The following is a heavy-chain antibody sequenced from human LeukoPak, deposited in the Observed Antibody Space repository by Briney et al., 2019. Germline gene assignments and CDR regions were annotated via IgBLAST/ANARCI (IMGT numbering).Heavy chain of an antibody. CDR3: AVNTPRVDIVATTLDY. CDR2: IYHSGST. CDR1: GGSISSSNW. J-gene: IGHJ4*02. V-gene: IGHV4-4*02. Sequence: PSETLSLTCAVSGGSISSSNWWSWVRQPPGKGLEWIGEIYHSGSTNYNPSLKSRVTISVDKSKNQFTLKLSSVTAADTAVYYCAVNTPRVDIVATTLDYWGQGTLVTVSS. D-gene: IGHD5-12*01.